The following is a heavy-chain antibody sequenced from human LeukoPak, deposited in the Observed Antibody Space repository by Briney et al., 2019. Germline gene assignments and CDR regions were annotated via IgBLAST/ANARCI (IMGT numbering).Heavy chain of an antibody. J-gene: IGHJ4*02. CDR2: IKSKTDGGTT. D-gene: IGHD3-10*01. CDR1: GFTFSNAW. V-gene: IGHV3-15*01. Sequence: GGSLRLSCAASGFTFSNAWMSWVRQAPGKGLEWVGRIKSKTDGGTTDYAAPVKGRFTISRDDSKNTLYLQMNSLRAEDTAVYYCAKAPPGGGDYWGQGTLVTVSS. CDR3: AKAPPGGGDY.